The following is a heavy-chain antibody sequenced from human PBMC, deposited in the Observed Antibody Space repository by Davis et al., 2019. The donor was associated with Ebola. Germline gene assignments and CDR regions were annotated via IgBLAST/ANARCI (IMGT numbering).Heavy chain of an antibody. CDR3: ARGGVAATTGWFDP. CDR1: GYTFTSYY. D-gene: IGHD2-15*01. CDR2: INPSGGST. J-gene: IGHJ5*02. Sequence: ASVKVSCKASGYTFTSYYMHWVRQAPGQGLEWMGIINPSGGSTNYAQKFQGRVTMTRDTSISTAYMELSRLRSDDTAVYYCARGGVAATTGWFDPWGQGTLVTVSS. V-gene: IGHV1-2*02.